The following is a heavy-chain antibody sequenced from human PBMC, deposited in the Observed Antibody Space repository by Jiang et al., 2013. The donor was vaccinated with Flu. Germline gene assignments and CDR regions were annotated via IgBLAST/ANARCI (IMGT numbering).Heavy chain of an antibody. Sequence: LEWIGSIYYSESTYYYYNPSLRSRVTISVDTSKNQFSLKLSSVTAADTAAYYCARDIGAAGGTGPGKNAFDIWGQGTMVTVSS. CDR3: ARDIGAAGGTGPGKNAFDI. D-gene: IGHD6-13*01. V-gene: IGHV4-39*07. J-gene: IGHJ3*02. CDR2: IYYSEST.